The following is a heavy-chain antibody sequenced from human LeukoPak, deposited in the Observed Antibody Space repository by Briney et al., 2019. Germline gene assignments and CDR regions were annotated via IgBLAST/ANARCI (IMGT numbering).Heavy chain of an antibody. Sequence: GGSLRLSCAASGFTFSSYSMNWVRQAPGKGLEWVSSISSSSSYIYYADSVKGRFTISRDNAKNSLYLQMNSLRAEDTAVYYCARVDYGSGSYCDYWGQGTLVTVSS. CDR3: ARVDYGSGSYCDY. CDR1: GFTFSSYS. D-gene: IGHD3-10*01. V-gene: IGHV3-21*01. CDR2: ISSSSSYI. J-gene: IGHJ4*02.